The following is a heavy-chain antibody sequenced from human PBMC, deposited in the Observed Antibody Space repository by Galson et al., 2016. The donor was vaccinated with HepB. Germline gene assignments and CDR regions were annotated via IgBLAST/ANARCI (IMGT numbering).Heavy chain of an antibody. V-gene: IGHV4-59*01. J-gene: IGHJ6*04. CDR1: GGSINSYY. Sequence: TLSLTCSASGGSINSYYWSWIRQPPGKGLEYIGYIYYSGSTNYNPSLKSRVTISVDTSKNQFSLKVSSVTAADTAVYYCARLEGHQYYGMDVWGKGTTVTVSS. CDR2: IYYSGST. CDR3: ARLEGHQYYGMDV. D-gene: IGHD2-2*01.